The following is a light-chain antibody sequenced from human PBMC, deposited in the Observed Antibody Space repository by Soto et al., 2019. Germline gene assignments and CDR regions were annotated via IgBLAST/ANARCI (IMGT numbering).Light chain of an antibody. Sequence: DIQMTQSPSTLSASVGDRVTITYRASQSISGWLAWYQQKPGKAPKLLIYDASSLESGVPSRFSGSGSGTEFTLTISSLQPDDFATYYCQQYNSWTWTFGQGTKVDIK. V-gene: IGKV1-5*01. J-gene: IGKJ1*01. CDR1: QSISGW. CDR3: QQYNSWTWT. CDR2: DAS.